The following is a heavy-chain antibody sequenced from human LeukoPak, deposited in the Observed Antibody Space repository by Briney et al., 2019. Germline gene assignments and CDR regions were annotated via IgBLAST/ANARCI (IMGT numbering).Heavy chain of an antibody. CDR3: ARDRMITFGGEGYFDY. V-gene: IGHV1-69*05. D-gene: IGHD3-16*01. J-gene: IGHJ4*02. CDR1: GGTFSIYA. CDR2: IIPIFDTA. Sequence: SSVNVTCKAAGGTFSIYAISWVRQAPGQGLERMGGIIPIFDTANYEQTFQGRVTITTDESTTTAYMELSSLRSEDTAVYYCARDRMITFGGEGYFDYWGQGTLVTVSS.